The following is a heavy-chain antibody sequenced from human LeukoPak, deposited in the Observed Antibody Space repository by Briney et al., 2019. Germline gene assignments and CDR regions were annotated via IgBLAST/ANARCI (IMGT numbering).Heavy chain of an antibody. D-gene: IGHD6-25*01. V-gene: IGHV3-53*01. CDR2: IYSNGVT. J-gene: IGHJ4*02. Sequence: GSLRLSCAASGFTVSNNYMIWVRQAPGKGLEWVSLIYSNGVTNYADSVKGRFTISRDSSKNTLYLQMNSVRAEDTAVYYCARGPEIVAASPKGGFDYWGQGTLVTVSS. CDR3: ARGPEIVAASPKGGFDY. CDR1: GFTVSNNY.